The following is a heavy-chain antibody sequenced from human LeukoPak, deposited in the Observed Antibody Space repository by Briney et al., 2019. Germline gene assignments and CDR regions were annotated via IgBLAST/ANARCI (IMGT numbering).Heavy chain of an antibody. D-gene: IGHD3-22*01. Sequence: PSQTLSLTCTVSAGSINSGDYDWSWIRQPAGKGLEWIGRIYSPGTNYNYNPSVKSRVTISIDTSKKQFSLKLTSVTAADTAVYYCARGIGTSYDSSRDAFDIWGQGTMVTVSS. CDR3: ARGIGTSYDSSRDAFDI. CDR1: AGSINSGDYD. J-gene: IGHJ3*02. CDR2: IYSPGT. V-gene: IGHV4-61*02.